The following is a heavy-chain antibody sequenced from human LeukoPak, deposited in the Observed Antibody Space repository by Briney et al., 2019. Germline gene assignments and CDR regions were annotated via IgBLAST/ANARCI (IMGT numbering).Heavy chain of an antibody. CDR1: GFTFSSYG. V-gene: IGHV3-33*01. CDR3: AFVSPGFAPDPTDY. D-gene: IGHD1-14*01. CDR2: IWYDGSNK. Sequence: PGRSLRLSCAASGFTFSSYGMHWVRQAPGKGLEWVAVIWYDGSNKYYADSVKGRFTISRGNSENTLYLQMNSLRAEDTAVYYCAFVSPGFAPDPTDYWGQGTLVTVSS. J-gene: IGHJ4*02.